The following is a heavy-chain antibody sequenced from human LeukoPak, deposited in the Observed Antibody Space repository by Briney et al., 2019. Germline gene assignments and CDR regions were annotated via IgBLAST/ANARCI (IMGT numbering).Heavy chain of an antibody. CDR3: ARGSRTTVLDY. D-gene: IGHD4-17*01. CDR2: ISAYSGNT. V-gene: IGHV1-18*01. Sequence: ASVKVSCKTSGYTFTSCGITWVRQAAGQGLEWMGWISAYSGNTNSAQKFQDRVTMTTDTSTSTAYMELRSLTSDDTAVYYCARGSRTTVLDYWGQGTLLTVSS. J-gene: IGHJ4*02. CDR1: GYTFTSCG.